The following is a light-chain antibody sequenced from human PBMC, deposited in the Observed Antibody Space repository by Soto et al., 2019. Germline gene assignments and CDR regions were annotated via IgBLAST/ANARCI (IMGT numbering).Light chain of an antibody. CDR1: QRVSNW. V-gene: IGKV1-5*01. J-gene: IGKJ1*01. CDR2: GVS. Sequence: DIQMTQSPSTLSASVGERVTITCRASQRVSNWLAWYQQKPGKAPNLLTSGVSSVEIGVSSRFSGSGSGTELILTISSLQTDDFASYYCQQYDSYSWTFGQGTKVEMK. CDR3: QQYDSYSWT.